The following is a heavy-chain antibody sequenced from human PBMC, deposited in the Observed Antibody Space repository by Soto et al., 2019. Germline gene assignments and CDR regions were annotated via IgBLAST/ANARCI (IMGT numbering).Heavy chain of an antibody. Sequence: SETLSLTCAVYGGSFSGYYWGWIRQPPGKGLEWIGEINHSGSTNYNPSLKSRVTISVDTSKNQFSLKLSSVTAADTAVYYCARLPKLDNLAIDYWGQGTLVTVSS. CDR2: INHSGST. J-gene: IGHJ4*02. CDR3: ARLPKLDNLAIDY. CDR1: GGSFSGYY. V-gene: IGHV4-34*01. D-gene: IGHD2-2*03.